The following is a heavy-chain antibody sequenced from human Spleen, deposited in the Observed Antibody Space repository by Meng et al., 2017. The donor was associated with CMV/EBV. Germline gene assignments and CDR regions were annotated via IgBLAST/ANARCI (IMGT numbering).Heavy chain of an antibody. CDR2: LSAYNGTT. Sequence: KASGFTLSRFVLRWVRQAPGQGLEWMGWLSAYNGTTDYPQKLQGRVTMTKDISTSKAYMELTSLTSDDTALYYCAREAIAGSSSFDYWGQGTLVTVSS. CDR1: GFTLSRFV. V-gene: IGHV1-18*01. CDR3: AREAIAGSSSFDY. D-gene: IGHD6-13*01. J-gene: IGHJ4*02.